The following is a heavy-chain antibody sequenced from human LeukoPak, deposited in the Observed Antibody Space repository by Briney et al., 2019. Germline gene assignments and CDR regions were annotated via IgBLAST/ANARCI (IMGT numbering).Heavy chain of an antibody. CDR3: ARDVRRSWSYIYYFDY. Sequence: PSETLSLTCTVSGGSISSSSYYWGWTRQPPGKGLEWIGSIYYSGSTYYNPSLKSRVTISVDTSKNQFSLKLSSVTAADTAVYYCARDVRRSWSYIYYFDYWGQGTLVTVSS. J-gene: IGHJ4*02. D-gene: IGHD6-13*01. CDR1: GGSISSSSYY. V-gene: IGHV4-39*07. CDR2: IYYSGST.